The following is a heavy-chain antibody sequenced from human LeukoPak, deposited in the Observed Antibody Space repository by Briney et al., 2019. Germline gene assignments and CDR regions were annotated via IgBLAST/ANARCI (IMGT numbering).Heavy chain of an antibody. Sequence: PSETLSLTCTVSGGSISGYYWSWIRQPPGKGLEWIGEINHSGSTNYNPSLKSRVTISVDTSKNQFSLKLSSVTAADTAVYYCTRERLGSSGSNYDAFDIWGQGTMVTVSS. J-gene: IGHJ3*02. V-gene: IGHV4-34*01. CDR1: GGSISGYY. CDR2: INHSGST. CDR3: TRERLGSSGSNYDAFDI. D-gene: IGHD3-22*01.